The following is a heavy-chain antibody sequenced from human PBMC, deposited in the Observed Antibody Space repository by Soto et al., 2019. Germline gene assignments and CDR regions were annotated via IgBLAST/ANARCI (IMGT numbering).Heavy chain of an antibody. CDR2: ISGSGGST. D-gene: IGHD3-3*01. V-gene: IGHV3-23*01. Sequence: EVQLLESGGGLVQPGGSLRLSCAASGFTFSSYAMSWVRQAPGKGLEWVSAISGSGGSTYYADSVKGRFTISRDNSKNTLYLQMTSLRAEDTAVYYCAKDHDLGYYDFWSGYYCFDYWGQGTLVTVSS. J-gene: IGHJ4*02. CDR1: GFTFSSYA. CDR3: AKDHDLGYYDFWSGYYCFDY.